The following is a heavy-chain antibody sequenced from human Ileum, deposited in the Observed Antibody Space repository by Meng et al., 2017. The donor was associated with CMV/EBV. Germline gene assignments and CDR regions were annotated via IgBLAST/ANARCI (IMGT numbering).Heavy chain of an antibody. J-gene: IGHJ1*01. CDR1: GGSFSGYY. CDR2: INHSGYT. Sequence: CSVYGGSFSGYYWGWIRQPPGKGLEWIGEINHSGYTNYNPSLKSRVTVSTDASKNQFSLKLDSVTAADTAIYYCARRLLNNRQGVFHYWGQGTLVTVSS. CDR3: ARRLLNNRQGVFHY. V-gene: IGHV4-34*01. D-gene: IGHD2-21*01.